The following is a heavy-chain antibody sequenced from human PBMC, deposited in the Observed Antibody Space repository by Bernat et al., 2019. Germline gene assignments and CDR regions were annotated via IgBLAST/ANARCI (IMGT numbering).Heavy chain of an antibody. CDR2: ISYDGSNK. J-gene: IGHJ2*01. V-gene: IGHV3-30-3*01. CDR1: GFTFSNYA. D-gene: IGHD7-27*01. CDR3: ARELLTGADWYFDL. Sequence: QVQLVESGGGVVQPGRSLRLSCAASGFTFSNYAMHWVRQAPGKGLEWVAVISYDGSNKYYANSVKGRFTVSRDNSKNTLYLQMNSLRAEDTAVYHCARELLTGADWYFDLWGRGTLVTVSS.